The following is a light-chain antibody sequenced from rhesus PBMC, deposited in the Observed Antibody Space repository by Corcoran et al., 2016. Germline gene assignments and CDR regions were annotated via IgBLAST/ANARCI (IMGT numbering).Light chain of an antibody. J-gene: IGKJ1*01. Sequence: DIQMTQSPSSLSASVGDRVTITFRASQGISIWLAWYQQKPGNAPKFLINKAATLQSGVQSSFTGIGSGTEFTLTLSSLQPEDFATYYCQQHDSAPRTFGQGTKVEIE. CDR1: QGISIW. CDR3: QQHDSAPRT. V-gene: IGKV1-21*01. CDR2: KAA.